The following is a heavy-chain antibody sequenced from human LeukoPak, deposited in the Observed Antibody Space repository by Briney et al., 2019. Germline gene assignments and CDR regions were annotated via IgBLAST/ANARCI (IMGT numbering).Heavy chain of an antibody. CDR1: GFTFNAYN. J-gene: IGHJ4*02. Sequence: GASVKVSCKASGFTFNAYNIHWVRQAPGQGLEWMGWINPKSGGANYAQKFQGRVTMTRDTSISTAYMELSRLRSDDTAVYYCARGRGYSYGYSYFDYWGQGTLVTVSS. V-gene: IGHV1-2*02. CDR2: INPKSGGA. CDR3: ARGRGYSYGYSYFDY. D-gene: IGHD5-18*01.